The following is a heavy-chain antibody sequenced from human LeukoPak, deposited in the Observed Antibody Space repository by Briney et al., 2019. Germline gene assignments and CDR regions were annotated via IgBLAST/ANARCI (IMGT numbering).Heavy chain of an antibody. CDR1: GYTFTSYD. Sequence: ASVKVSCKASGYTFTSYDINWVRQATGQGLEWMGWMNPNSGITGYAQKFQGRVTMTRDTSISTAYMELSRLRSDDTAVYYCARGVQGPPTFDYGGQGTLVTVSS. V-gene: IGHV1-8*02. CDR2: MNPNSGIT. J-gene: IGHJ4*02. CDR3: ARGVQGPPTFDY. D-gene: IGHD4/OR15-4a*01.